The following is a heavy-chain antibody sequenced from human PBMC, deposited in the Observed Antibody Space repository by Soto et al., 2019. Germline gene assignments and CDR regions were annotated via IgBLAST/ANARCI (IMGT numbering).Heavy chain of an antibody. J-gene: IGHJ6*03. CDR1: GYSFTSHG. CDR2: ISGNSGDT. V-gene: IGHV1-18*01. CDR3: AIMVRGSNIDYYPHIDV. D-gene: IGHD3-10*01. Sequence: QVQLVQSGAEVKKPGASVKVSCKASGYSFTSHGISWVRQAPGQGLEWMGWISGNSGDTNYAQKLQGRVTVTTDTSTSTDYMELRSLRSKDTAVYYSAIMVRGSNIDYYPHIDVWGKGTTVTVSS.